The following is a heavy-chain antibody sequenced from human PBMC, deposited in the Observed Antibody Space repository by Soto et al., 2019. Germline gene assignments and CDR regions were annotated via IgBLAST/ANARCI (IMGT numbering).Heavy chain of an antibody. V-gene: IGHV1-18*04. Sequence: QVQLVQSGAEVKKPGASVKVSCKASGYTFTSYGISWVRQAPGQGLEWMGWISAYNGNTNYAQKLQGRVTMTTDTTKSTAFMGVGSRGSDDTGGYFCGGEKEGGGGGDYWGQGTLVTVSS. CDR2: ISAYNGNT. CDR1: GYTFTSYG. D-gene: IGHD3-16*01. CDR3: GGEKEGGGGGDY. J-gene: IGHJ4*02.